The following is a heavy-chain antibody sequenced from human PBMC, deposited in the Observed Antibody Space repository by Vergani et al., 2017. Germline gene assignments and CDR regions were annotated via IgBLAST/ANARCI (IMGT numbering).Heavy chain of an antibody. CDR3: TAGTGRSYFNY. CDR2: IKGKTDGGPR. D-gene: IGHD2-15*01. CDR1: GFTFGKAW. V-gene: IGHV3-15*01. Sequence: EVQLVESGGGLEKPGGSLRLSRAASGFTFGKAWRNGVRQAPGKGLDGVGRIKGKTDGGPRDFAEPVKGRSRISRDDSKTTVYLQMNSLRTEDTSVYFCTAGTGRSYFNYWSQGTLVTVSS. J-gene: IGHJ4*02.